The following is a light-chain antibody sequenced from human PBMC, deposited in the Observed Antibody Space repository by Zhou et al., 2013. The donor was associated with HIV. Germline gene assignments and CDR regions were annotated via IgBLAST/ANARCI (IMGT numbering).Light chain of an antibody. Sequence: QSALTQPPSASGSPGQSVTISCTGTSSDVGGYNYVSWYQQLPGKAPKLMIYEVSKRPSGVPDRFSGSKSGNTASLTVSGLQAEDEADYYCSSYAGSNVXVFGTGTKVTV. CDR1: SSDVGGYNY. J-gene: IGLJ1*01. V-gene: IGLV2-8*01. CDR2: EVS. CDR3: SSYAGSNVXV.